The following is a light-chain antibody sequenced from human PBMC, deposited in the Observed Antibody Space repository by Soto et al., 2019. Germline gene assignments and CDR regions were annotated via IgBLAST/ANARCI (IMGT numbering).Light chain of an antibody. J-gene: IGLJ1*01. Sequence: QSALTQPASVSGSPGQAITLSCSGNSSDVGAFNYVSWYQQHPGKAPKLMIYDVSNRPSGVSNRFSGSKSGNTASLTISGLRAEDEADYYCNSYTSNNTYVFGTGTQLTGL. CDR2: DVS. CDR3: NSYTSNNTYV. V-gene: IGLV2-14*03. CDR1: SSDVGAFNY.